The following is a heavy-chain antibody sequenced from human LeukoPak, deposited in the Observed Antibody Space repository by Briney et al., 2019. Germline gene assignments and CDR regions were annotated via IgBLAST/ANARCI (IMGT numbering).Heavy chain of an antibody. D-gene: IGHD3-16*01. V-gene: IGHV3-33*01. J-gene: IGHJ3*01. CDR2: IWHDGSHK. CDR3: VRGWGSDVYASAFDV. Sequence: GGSLRLSCAASGFTFSTYGMHWVRQAPGKGLEWVTVIWHDGSHKDYADSVKGRFTISRDNSKNTLYLQMNDLRAEDTAVYFCVRGWGSDVYASAFDVWGQGTMVTVSS. CDR1: GFTFSTYG.